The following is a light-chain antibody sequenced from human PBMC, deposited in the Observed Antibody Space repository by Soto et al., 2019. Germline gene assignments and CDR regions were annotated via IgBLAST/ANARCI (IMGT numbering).Light chain of an antibody. CDR3: QQYGSSPWT. CDR2: GAS. V-gene: IGKV3-20*01. CDR1: QSVSSSY. Sequence: EIVLTQSPGTLSLSPGERATLSCRASQSVSSSYLAWYQQKPGQAPRLLIYGASSRATGIPDRFSGSESGTDFTLTISRLEPEDFAVYYGQQYGSSPWTFGQGTKVEIK. J-gene: IGKJ1*01.